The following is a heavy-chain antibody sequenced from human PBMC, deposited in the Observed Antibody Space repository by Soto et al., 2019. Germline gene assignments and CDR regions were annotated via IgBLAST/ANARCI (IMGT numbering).Heavy chain of an antibody. V-gene: IGHV4-59*08. D-gene: IGHD2-8*01. CDR3: ARHPEMEGYYYYMDV. CDR2: IFYSRST. Sequence: SETLSLTCTVSGGSINNLYWSWIRQPPGKGLEWIGYIFYSRSTNYNPSLKSRVTISVDPSNNQFSLKLNSVTAADTAVYFCARHPEMEGYYYYMDVWGKGTTVTVSS. J-gene: IGHJ6*03. CDR1: GGSINNLY.